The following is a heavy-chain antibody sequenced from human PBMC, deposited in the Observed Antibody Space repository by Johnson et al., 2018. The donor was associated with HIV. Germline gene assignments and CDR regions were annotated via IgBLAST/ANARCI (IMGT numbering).Heavy chain of an antibody. D-gene: IGHD6-13*01. CDR3: ARDPQYSSSWYPPTDAFDI. V-gene: IGHV3-48*04. CDR1: GFTFSSYW. J-gene: IGHJ3*02. Sequence: VQLVESGGGLVQPGGSLRLSCAASGFTFSSYWMSWVRQAPGKGLEWVSYISISGSTIYYADSVKGRFTISRDNAKKSLYLQMNSLRAKDTAVYYCARDPQYSSSWYPPTDAFDIWGQGTMVTVSS. CDR2: ISISGSTI.